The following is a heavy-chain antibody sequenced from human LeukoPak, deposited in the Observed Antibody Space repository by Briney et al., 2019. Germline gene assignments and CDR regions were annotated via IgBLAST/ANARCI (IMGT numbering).Heavy chain of an antibody. J-gene: IGHJ4*02. D-gene: IGHD3-10*01. V-gene: IGHV3-15*01. CDR1: GFIFTSYA. Sequence: PGGSLRLSCAASGFIFTSYAMSWVRQAPGKGLEWVGRIKSKTDSGTADYAAPVKDRFTISRDDSKNTLYLQMNSLKTEDTAVFYCTTDLRNYYGSGSYLLEYWGQGTLVTVSS. CDR2: IKSKTDSGTA. CDR3: TTDLRNYYGSGSYLLEY.